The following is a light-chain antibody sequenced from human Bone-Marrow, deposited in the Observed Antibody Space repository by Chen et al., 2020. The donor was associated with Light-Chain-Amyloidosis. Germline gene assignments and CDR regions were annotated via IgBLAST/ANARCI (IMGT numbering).Light chain of an antibody. CDR3: QSADSSGTYEVI. Sequence: SYELTQPPSLSVSPGQTSRITCSGDDLPTKYAYWYQQKPGQAPVLVIHRDTERPSGISERFSGSSSVTTATLTISGVLAEDEADYHCQSADSSGTYEVIFGGGTKLTVL. CDR2: RDT. V-gene: IGLV3-25*03. CDR1: DLPTKY. J-gene: IGLJ2*01.